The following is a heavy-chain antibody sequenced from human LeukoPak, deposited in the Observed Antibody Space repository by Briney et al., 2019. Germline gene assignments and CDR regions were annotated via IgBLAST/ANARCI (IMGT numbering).Heavy chain of an antibody. V-gene: IGHV3-7*01. CDR3: ARDIPSGFYTPDY. CDR1: GFIFSDYW. J-gene: IGHJ4*02. CDR2: IETDGDQR. Sequence: GGPLRLSCVASGFIFSDYWMSWVRQAPGMGLEWVANIETDGDQRNYVDSVKGRFTISRDNAKRSLYLQMNALREEDTAVYYCARDIPSGFYTPDYWGQGTLVTVSS. D-gene: IGHD5-12*01.